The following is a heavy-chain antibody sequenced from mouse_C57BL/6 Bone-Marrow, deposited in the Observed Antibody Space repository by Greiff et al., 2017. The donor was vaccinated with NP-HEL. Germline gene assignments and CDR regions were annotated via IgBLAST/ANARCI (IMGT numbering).Heavy chain of an antibody. D-gene: IGHD2-1*01. J-gene: IGHJ2*01. CDR2: IHPNSGST. Sequence: QVQLQQPGAELVKPGASVKLSCKASGYTFNSYWMHWVKQRPGQGLEWIGMIHPNSGSTNYNEKFKSKATLTVDKSSSTAYMQLSSLTSEDSAVYYCARSRGNYPFDYWGQGTTLTVSS. CDR1: GYTFNSYW. V-gene: IGHV1-64*01. CDR3: ARSRGNYPFDY.